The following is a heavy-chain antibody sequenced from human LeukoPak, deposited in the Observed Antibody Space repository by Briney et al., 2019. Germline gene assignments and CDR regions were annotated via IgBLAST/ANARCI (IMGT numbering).Heavy chain of an antibody. D-gene: IGHD6-13*01. Sequence: ASVKVSCKASGYTFTSYYMHWVRQAPGQGLEWMGIINPSGGSTSYAQKFQGRVTMTRDTSTSTVYMELSSLRSEDTAVYYCAAAAAGPQYYYYYYGMDVWGQGTTVTVSS. CDR3: AAAAAGPQYYYYYYGMDV. V-gene: IGHV1-46*01. J-gene: IGHJ6*02. CDR2: INPSGGST. CDR1: GYTFTSYY.